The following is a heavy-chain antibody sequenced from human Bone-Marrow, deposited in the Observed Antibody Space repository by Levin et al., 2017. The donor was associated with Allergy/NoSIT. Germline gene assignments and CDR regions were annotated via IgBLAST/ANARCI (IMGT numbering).Heavy chain of an antibody. Sequence: KSSETLSLTCTVSDVSISPNYWSWIRQPPGQGLQWIGDIFYTGNTNYNPSLKSRVNISLDTTKNQVSLNMNSVTAADTAVYYCARGQSTRGWAARIPTGGLFALWGQGTKVTVSS. D-gene: IGHD6-19*01. CDR2: IFYTGNT. J-gene: IGHJ3*01. CDR1: DVSISPNY. V-gene: IGHV4-59*01. CDR3: ARGQSTRGWAARIPTGGLFAL.